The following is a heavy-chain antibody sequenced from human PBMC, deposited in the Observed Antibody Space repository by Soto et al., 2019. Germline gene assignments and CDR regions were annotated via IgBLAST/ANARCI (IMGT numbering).Heavy chain of an antibody. J-gene: IGHJ4*02. CDR2: ISAYNGNT. CDR3: ARPPVGYYYDSSALFDY. D-gene: IGHD3-22*01. V-gene: IGHV1-18*01. CDR1: GYTFTSYG. Sequence: ASVKVSCKASGYTFTSYGISWVRQAPGQGLEWMGWISAYNGNTNYAQKLQGRVTMTTDTSTSTAYMELRSLRSDDTAVYYCARPPVGYYYDSSALFDYWGQGTLVPVYS.